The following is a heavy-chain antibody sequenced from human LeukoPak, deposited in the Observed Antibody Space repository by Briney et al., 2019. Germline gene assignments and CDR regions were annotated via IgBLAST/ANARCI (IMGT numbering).Heavy chain of an antibody. J-gene: IGHJ3*02. Sequence: VASVKVSFKASGYTFTGYYMHWVRQAPGQGLEWMGWINPNSGGTNYAQKFQGWVTMARDTSISTAYMELSRLRSDDTAVYYCARGENWNYGIDIWGRGTMVTVSS. CDR2: INPNSGGT. D-gene: IGHD1-7*01. CDR3: ARGENWNYGIDI. V-gene: IGHV1-2*04. CDR1: GYTFTGYY.